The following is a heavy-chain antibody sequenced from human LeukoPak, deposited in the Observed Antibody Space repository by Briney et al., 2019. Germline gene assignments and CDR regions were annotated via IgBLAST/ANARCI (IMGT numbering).Heavy chain of an antibody. V-gene: IGHV3-30*03. J-gene: IGHJ3*01. CDR2: ISYDGSDK. D-gene: IGHD3-16*01. Sequence: PGRSLRLSCAASGFTFSSYGMHWVRQAPGKGLEWVALISYDGSDKYFPDSVKGRFTISRDNSKNTLYLQMNNLRAEGTAVYYCARRGTPNAFDLWGQGTMVTVSS. CDR3: ARRGTPNAFDL. CDR1: GFTFSSYG.